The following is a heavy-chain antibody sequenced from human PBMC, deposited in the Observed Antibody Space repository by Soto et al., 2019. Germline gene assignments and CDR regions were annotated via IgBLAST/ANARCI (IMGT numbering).Heavy chain of an antibody. D-gene: IGHD6-13*01. CDR3: ARDLLEENNSSWYSVYGY. J-gene: IGHJ4*02. V-gene: IGHV1-2*04. Sequence: GASVKVSCKHSVYTFTGYCMHWVRQAPGQGLEWMGWINPNSGGTNYAQKFQGWVTMTRDTSISTAYMELSRLRSDDTAVYYCARDLLEENNSSWYSVYGYWGQGTLVTVSS. CDR2: INPNSGGT. CDR1: VYTFTGYC.